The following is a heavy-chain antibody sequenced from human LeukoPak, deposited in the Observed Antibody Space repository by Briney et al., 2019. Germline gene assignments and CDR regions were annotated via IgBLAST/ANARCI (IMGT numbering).Heavy chain of an antibody. J-gene: IGHJ4*02. CDR3: ARDPKQGGTYWNYFDY. CDR1: GLTFSSYW. D-gene: IGHD1-26*01. Sequence: GGSLRLSCAASGLTFSSYWMHWVRQAPGEGPVWVSRINSDGSSTYYADSVKGRFTISRDNAKNTLYLQMNSLRAEDTAVYYCARDPKQGGTYWNYFDYWGQGALVTVSP. V-gene: IGHV3-74*01. CDR2: INSDGSST.